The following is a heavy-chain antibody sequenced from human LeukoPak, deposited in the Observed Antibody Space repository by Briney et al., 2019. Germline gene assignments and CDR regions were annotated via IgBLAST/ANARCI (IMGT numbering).Heavy chain of an antibody. J-gene: IGHJ4*02. Sequence: GGSLRLSCVVSGLTFSNQWMHWVRQAPGKGLVWVSHIINEGSDTRYADSVKGRFTISRDNAKNTLYLQMNSLRAEDTAVYYCATKRGSHQEWVSLDYWGQGTLVTVSS. CDR3: ATKRGSHQEWVSLDY. CDR1: GLTFSNQW. D-gene: IGHD6-13*01. V-gene: IGHV3-74*01. CDR2: IINEGSDT.